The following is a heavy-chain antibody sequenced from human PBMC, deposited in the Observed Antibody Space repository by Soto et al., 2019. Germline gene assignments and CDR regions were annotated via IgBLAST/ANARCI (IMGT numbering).Heavy chain of an antibody. CDR2: LSANNGQT. CDR3: ARDRGEDMVTTSAGTASGSRDY. V-gene: IGHV1-18*01. Sequence: QVQLVQSGTEVKKPGASVTVSCKGSGYTFTSYGVTWVRQSPGQGLEWMGWLSANNGQTDYAQRLQGRLTMTTDTATSTAYMELRRLTSADAAVYYCARDRGEDMVTTSAGTASGSRDYWGQGTLVTVSS. J-gene: IGHJ4*02. D-gene: IGHD5-12*01. CDR1: GYTFTSYG.